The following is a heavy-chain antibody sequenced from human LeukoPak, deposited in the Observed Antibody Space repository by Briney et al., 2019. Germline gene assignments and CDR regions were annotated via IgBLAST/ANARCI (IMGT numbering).Heavy chain of an antibody. Sequence: GGSLRLSCAASGFTFNSYAMSWVRQTSGRGLEWVSAISSRGDRTYYADSVKGRFTISRDNSKSTVYLQMNGLRAEDTAVYYCARELSSSGFFDYWGQGTLVTVSS. D-gene: IGHD6-19*01. V-gene: IGHV3-23*01. J-gene: IGHJ4*02. CDR3: ARELSSSGFFDY. CDR1: GFTFNSYA. CDR2: ISSRGDRT.